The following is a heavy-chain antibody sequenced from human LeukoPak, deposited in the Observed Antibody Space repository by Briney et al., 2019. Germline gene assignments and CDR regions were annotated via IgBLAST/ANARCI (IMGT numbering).Heavy chain of an antibody. D-gene: IGHD2-15*01. CDR2: INPNRGGT. CDR3: ARDWDQLVPSKGGPPRYFYFMDV. J-gene: IGHJ6*03. Sequence: ASVKVSCKASGYTFTGYYMHWVRQAPGQGLEWMGRINPNRGGTNYAHRFQDRVTITRDTSISTVYMELNNLRSDDTAVYYCARDWDQLVPSKGGPPRYFYFMDVWGKGTSVIVSS. V-gene: IGHV1-2*06. CDR1: GYTFTGYY.